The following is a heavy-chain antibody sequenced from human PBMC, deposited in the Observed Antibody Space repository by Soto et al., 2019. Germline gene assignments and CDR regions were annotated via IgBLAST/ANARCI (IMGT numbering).Heavy chain of an antibody. Sequence: ASVKVSCKASGYTFTSYAMHWVRQAPGQRLEWMGWINAGNGNTKYSQKYQGRVNITRDTSASTAYMELSSLRSEDTALYYCARDLIVVVPANYYGMDVWGQGTTVTVSS. D-gene: IGHD2-2*01. CDR2: INAGNGNT. J-gene: IGHJ6*02. CDR3: ARDLIVVVPANYYGMDV. V-gene: IGHV1-3*01. CDR1: GYTFTSYA.